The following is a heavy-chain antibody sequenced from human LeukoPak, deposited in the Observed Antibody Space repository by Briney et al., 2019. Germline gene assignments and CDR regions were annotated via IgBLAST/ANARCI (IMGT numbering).Heavy chain of an antibody. CDR2: ISSSSSYI. CDR3: ARVFGSGWYSAVYYFDY. CDR1: GFTFSSYS. V-gene: IGHV3-21*01. Sequence: GGSLRLSCAASGFTFSSYSMNWVRQAPGKGLEWVSSISSSSSYIYYADSVKGRFTISRDNAKNSLYLQMNSLRAEDTAVYYCARVFGSGWYSAVYYFDYWGQGTLVTVSS. J-gene: IGHJ4*02. D-gene: IGHD6-19*01.